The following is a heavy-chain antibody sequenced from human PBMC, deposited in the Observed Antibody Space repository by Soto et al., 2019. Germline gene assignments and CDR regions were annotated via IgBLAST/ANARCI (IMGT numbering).Heavy chain of an antibody. D-gene: IGHD6-13*01. V-gene: IGHV1-18*04. Sequence: QVQLLQAGAEVKKPGASVQVSCKASGYTFTSYGISWVRQAPGQGLEWMGWISAYNGNTNYAQKLQGRVTMTTDTSTSTAYMELRSLRADDTAVYYCARRYSTTYYFDYWGQGTLVTVSS. CDR3: ARRYSTTYYFDY. CDR1: GYTFTSYG. J-gene: IGHJ4*02. CDR2: ISAYNGNT.